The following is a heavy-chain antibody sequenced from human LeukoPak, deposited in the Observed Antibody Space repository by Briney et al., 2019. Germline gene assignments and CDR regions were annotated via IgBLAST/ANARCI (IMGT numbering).Heavy chain of an antibody. V-gene: IGHV1-2*02. CDR2: INPDSGFT. CDR3: APTAEAYTSWWKA. J-gene: IGHJ5*02. CDR1: GYKFTDDY. D-gene: IGHD3-16*01. Sequence: ASVKVSCKASGYKFTDDYMHWVRQAPGQGLEFMGWINPDSGFTNYAQKFKGRVTMTRDTSISTAYLEVRSLTSDDTAVYYCAPTAEAYTSWWKAWGQGTLVTVSS.